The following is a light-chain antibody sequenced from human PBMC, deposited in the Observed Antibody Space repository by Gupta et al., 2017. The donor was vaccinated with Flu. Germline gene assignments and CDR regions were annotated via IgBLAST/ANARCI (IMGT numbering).Light chain of an antibody. V-gene: IGLV2-23*02. CDR3: SSYAGSSTHV. CDR2: DVT. CDR1: SSDVGNYNL. Sequence: QSALTQPASVSGSPRQSITIFCTGTSSDVGNYNLVSWYQQHPGKAPKLVIYDVTKRPSGISNHFSGSKSGNTASVTISGLQVEDEADYYCSSYAGSSTHVFGTGTKVTVL. J-gene: IGLJ1*01.